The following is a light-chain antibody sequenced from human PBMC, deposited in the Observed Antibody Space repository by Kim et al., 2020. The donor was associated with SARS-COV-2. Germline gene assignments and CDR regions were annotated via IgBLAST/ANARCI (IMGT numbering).Light chain of an antibody. CDR2: DVY. CDR1: TTDH. Sequence: SALTQPASVSGSPGQSITISCTGTTTDHVSWYQQYPGKAPKLMISDVYKWPSGVSHRFSGSKSDNTASLTISGLQADDEAAYYCSSYTRTHTLLFGGGTQLTVL. V-gene: IGLV2-14*02. CDR3: SSYTRTHTLL. J-gene: IGLJ2*01.